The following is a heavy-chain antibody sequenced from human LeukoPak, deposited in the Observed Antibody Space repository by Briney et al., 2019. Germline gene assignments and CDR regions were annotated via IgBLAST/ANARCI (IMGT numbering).Heavy chain of an antibody. CDR3: ARDSSEFRSLLFH. CDR1: GYTFTSYA. J-gene: IGHJ1*01. V-gene: IGHV1-3*01. Sequence: ASVKVSCKASGYTFTSYAIHWVRQAPGQRLEWMGWISAGNGNTKYSQNFQGRVTFISNTSATTAFMELSSLRSEDTAVYYCARDSSEFRSLLFHWGPGTLVTVSS. D-gene: IGHD1-14*01. CDR2: ISAGNGNT.